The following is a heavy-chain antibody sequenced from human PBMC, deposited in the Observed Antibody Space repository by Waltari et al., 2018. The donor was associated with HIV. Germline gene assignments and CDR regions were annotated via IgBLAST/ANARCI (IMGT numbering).Heavy chain of an antibody. CDR1: GEPFDGSS. CDR2: INHRRNT. CDR3: ARRALWLRPVYYFDY. J-gene: IGHJ4*02. Sequence: QVQLQQWGAGLLKPSETLSLTCAVYGEPFDGSSWSWIRQPPGKRLEWMGEINHRRNTNYNPSLKSRLTMSVDASKNQFSLNLNSVTAADTGVYYCARRALWLRPVYYFDYWGQGALVTVSS. V-gene: IGHV4-34*01. D-gene: IGHD5-12*01.